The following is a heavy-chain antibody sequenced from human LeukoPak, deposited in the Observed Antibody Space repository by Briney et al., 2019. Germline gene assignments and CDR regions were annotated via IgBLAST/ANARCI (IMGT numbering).Heavy chain of an antibody. Sequence: ASVKVSCKASGYTFTSYDITWVRQAPGQGLEWMGWMSPNSGNTGYAQKFQGRVTMTRNTSITTAYMELSSLTSEDTAVYYCARDTTISPYYFDYWGLGSQVTVSP. CDR1: GYTFTSYD. V-gene: IGHV1-8*01. J-gene: IGHJ4*02. CDR2: MSPNSGNT. D-gene: IGHD3-9*01. CDR3: ARDTTISPYYFDY.